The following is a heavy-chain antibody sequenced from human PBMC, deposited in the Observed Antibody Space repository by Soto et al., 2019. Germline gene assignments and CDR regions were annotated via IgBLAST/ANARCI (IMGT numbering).Heavy chain of an antibody. CDR3: TTGFASPTIRRVIMKYYYYYMDV. J-gene: IGHJ6*03. CDR2: IKSKTDGGTT. V-gene: IGHV3-15*01. CDR1: GFTFSNAW. D-gene: IGHD3-10*01. Sequence: GGSLRLSCAASGFTFSNAWMSWVRQAPGKGLEWVGRIKSKTDGGTTDYAAPVKGSFTISRDDSKNTLYLQMNSLKNEDTAVYYCTTGFASPTIRRVIMKYYYYYMDVWGKGTTVTVSS.